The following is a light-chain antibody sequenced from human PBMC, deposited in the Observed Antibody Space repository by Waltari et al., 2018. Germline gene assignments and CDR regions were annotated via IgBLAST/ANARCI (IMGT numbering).Light chain of an antibody. V-gene: IGLV2-8*01. CDR3: SSYTGIRSVI. J-gene: IGLJ2*01. CDR2: EVN. CDR1: SRDVGSSIH. Sequence: QSALTQPPSASGSPGQSVTISCSGSSRDVGSSIHVSWYHQHPGKAPRLIIYEVNKRPSGVPDRFSGSKSGNTASLTVSGLQSGDEAVYFCSSYTGIRSVIFGGGTHLSVL.